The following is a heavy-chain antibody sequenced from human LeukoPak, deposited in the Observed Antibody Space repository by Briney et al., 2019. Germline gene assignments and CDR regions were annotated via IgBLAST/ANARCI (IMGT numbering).Heavy chain of an antibody. D-gene: IGHD6-13*01. J-gene: IGHJ4*02. CDR3: ARATLSSSWYTPSYYFDY. CDR1: GGTFSSYA. CDR2: MNPNSGNT. V-gene: IGHV1-8*02. Sequence: ASVKVSCKASGGTFSSYAINWVRQATGQGLERMGWMNPNSGNTGYAQKFQGRVTMTRNTSISTAYMELSSLRSEDTAVYYCARATLSSSWYTPSYYFDYWGQGTLVTVSS.